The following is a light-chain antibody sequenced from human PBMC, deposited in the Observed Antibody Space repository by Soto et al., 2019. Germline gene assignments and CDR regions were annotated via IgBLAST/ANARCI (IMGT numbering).Light chain of an antibody. CDR2: EVS. CDR1: SSDFGGYNY. Sequence: QSVLTQPPSASGSPGQSVTISCTGTSSDFGGYNYVSWYQQHPGKAPKLMIYEVSKRPTGVPDRFSGSKSGKTASLTVSGLQAEDEADYYCSSYAGSNNFVVFGGGTKVTVL. CDR3: SSYAGSNNFVV. V-gene: IGLV2-8*01. J-gene: IGLJ2*01.